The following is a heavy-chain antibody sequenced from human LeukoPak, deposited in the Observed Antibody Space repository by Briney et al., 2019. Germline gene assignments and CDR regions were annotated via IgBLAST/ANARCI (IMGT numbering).Heavy chain of an antibody. CDR2: ISSSGSTI. D-gene: IGHD6-13*01. J-gene: IGHJ6*03. Sequence: GGSLRLSCAVSGFTFSDYYMSWIRQAPGKGLEWVSYISSSGSTIYYADSVKGRFTISRDDAKNSLYLQMNSLRAEDTAVYYCAREAQQLNYYYYYYMDVWGKGTTVTVSS. CDR1: GFTFSDYY. V-gene: IGHV3-11*01. CDR3: AREAQQLNYYYYYYMDV.